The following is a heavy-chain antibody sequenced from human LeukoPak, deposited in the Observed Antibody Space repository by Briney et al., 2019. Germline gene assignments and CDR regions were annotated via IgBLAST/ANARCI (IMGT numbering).Heavy chain of an antibody. Sequence: SETLSLPCAVSGGSISSGGYSWSWIRQPPGKRLEWIGYIYYSGSTNYNPSLKSRVTISVDTSKNQFSLKLSSVTAADTAVYYCARAPRGVAFDIWGQGTMVTVSS. CDR3: ARAPRGVAFDI. V-gene: IGHV4-61*08. CDR2: IYYSGST. J-gene: IGHJ3*02. CDR1: GGSISSGGYS.